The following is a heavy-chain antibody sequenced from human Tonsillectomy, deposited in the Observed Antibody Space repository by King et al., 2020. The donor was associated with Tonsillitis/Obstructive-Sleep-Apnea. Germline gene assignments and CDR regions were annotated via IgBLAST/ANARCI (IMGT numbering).Heavy chain of an antibody. D-gene: IGHD2-2*02. CDR1: GGSIISYY. V-gene: IGHV4-59*08. CDR3: ASLLIPEYYFVY. CDR2: TDHTGST. Sequence: VQLQESGPRLVKPSETLSLTCTVSGGSIISYYWSWIRQPPGKGLEWIGYTDHTGSTNYNTSLKSRVTMSVDMSKNQFSLKLSSMTAADTAVYYCASLLIPEYYFVYWGQGTLVTVSS. J-gene: IGHJ4*02.